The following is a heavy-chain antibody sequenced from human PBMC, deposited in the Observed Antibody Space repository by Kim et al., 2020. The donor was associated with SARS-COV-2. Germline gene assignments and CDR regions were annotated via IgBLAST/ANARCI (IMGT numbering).Heavy chain of an antibody. Sequence: ASVKVSCKASGYTFTGYYIHWVRQAPGQGLEWMGRINPSSGGTNYSQKFQGRVTMTRDTSITTAYMELSRLRSDDTAVYYCAREAGYFDSLLTLDVWGQGTTVTVSS. CDR1: GYTFTGYY. CDR2: INPSSGGT. CDR3: AREAGYFDSLLTLDV. V-gene: IGHV1-2*06. J-gene: IGHJ6*02. D-gene: IGHD3-9*01.